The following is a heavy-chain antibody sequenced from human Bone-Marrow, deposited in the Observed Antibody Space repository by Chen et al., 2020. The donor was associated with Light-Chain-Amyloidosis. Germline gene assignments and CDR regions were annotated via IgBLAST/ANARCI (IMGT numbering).Heavy chain of an antibody. CDR2: IKSESYGGTT. CDR1: GFSFSNAW. D-gene: IGHD2-21*01. J-gene: IGHJ4*02. Sequence: EVRLVESGGGVVKAGGSLRLSCEASGFSFSNAWVTWVRQAPGKGLEWLGRIKSESYGGTTAFAASVQGRFSISRDQTRNTVYLQMSSLNSDDTAIYYCASDGGLVVVEAAVWGQGTQVTVSS. V-gene: IGHV3-15*01. CDR3: ASDGGLVVVEAAV.